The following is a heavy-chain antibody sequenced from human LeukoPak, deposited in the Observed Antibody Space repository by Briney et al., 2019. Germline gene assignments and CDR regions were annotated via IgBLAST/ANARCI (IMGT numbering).Heavy chain of an antibody. CDR2: FDPEDGET. V-gene: IGHV1-24*01. CDR1: GYTLTELS. D-gene: IGHD3-10*01. J-gene: IGHJ4*02. Sequence: GASVKVSCKVSGYTLTELSMHWVRQAPGKGLEWMGGFDPEDGETIYAQKFQGRVTMTEDTSTDTAYMELSSPRSEDTAVYYCATPLAYYYGSGGGLDYWGQGTLVTVSS. CDR3: ATPLAYYYGSGGGLDY.